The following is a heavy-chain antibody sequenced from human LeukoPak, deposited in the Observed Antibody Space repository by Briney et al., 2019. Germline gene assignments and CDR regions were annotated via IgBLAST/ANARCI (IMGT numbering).Heavy chain of an antibody. CDR1: GGSISSSSYY. Sequence: PSETLSLTCTVSGGSISSSSYYWGWIRQPPGKGLEGIGSIYYSGSTYYNPSLKSRVTISVDTSKNQFSLKLSSVTAADTAVYYCARLVHSSGWYKSGDFDYWGQGTLVTVSS. CDR3: ARLVHSSGWYKSGDFDY. J-gene: IGHJ4*02. V-gene: IGHV4-39*01. D-gene: IGHD6-19*01. CDR2: IYYSGST.